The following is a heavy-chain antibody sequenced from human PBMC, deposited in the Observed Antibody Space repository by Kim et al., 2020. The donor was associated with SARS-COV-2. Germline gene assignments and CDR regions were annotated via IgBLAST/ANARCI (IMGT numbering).Heavy chain of an antibody. J-gene: IGHJ4*02. Sequence: SSSSSYRYYADSVKGRFTISRDNAKNSLYLQMNSLRAEDTAVYYCARARLIWGQGTLVTVSS. CDR3: ARARLI. V-gene: IGHV3-21*01. CDR2: SSSSSYR.